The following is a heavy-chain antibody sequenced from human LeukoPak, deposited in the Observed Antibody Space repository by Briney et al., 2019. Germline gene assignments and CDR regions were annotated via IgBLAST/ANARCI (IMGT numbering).Heavy chain of an antibody. CDR1: GFTFSSYG. D-gene: IGHD3-10*01. J-gene: IGHJ4*02. Sequence: QPGGSLRLSCAASGFTFSSYGMHWVRQAPGKGLEWVAVISYDGSNKYYADSVKGRFTISRDNSKNTLYLQMNSLRAEDTAVYYCARGSDGSGSYPFDYWGQGTLVTVSS. CDR3: ARGSDGSGSYPFDY. V-gene: IGHV3-30*03. CDR2: ISYDGSNK.